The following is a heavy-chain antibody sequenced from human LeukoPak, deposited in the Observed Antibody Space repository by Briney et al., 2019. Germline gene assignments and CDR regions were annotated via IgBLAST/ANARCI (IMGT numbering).Heavy chain of an antibody. CDR1: GFTFSDYY. CDR3: ARAYYDSSGYLVVPPTFYFDY. CDR2: ISSSGSTI. V-gene: IGHV3-11*01. D-gene: IGHD3-22*01. Sequence: GGSLRLSCAASGFTFSDYYMSWIRQAPGKGLEWVSYISSSGSTIYYADSVKGRFTISRDNTKNSLYLQMNSLRAEDTAVYYCARAYYDSSGYLVVPPTFYFDYWGQGTLVTVSS. J-gene: IGHJ4*02.